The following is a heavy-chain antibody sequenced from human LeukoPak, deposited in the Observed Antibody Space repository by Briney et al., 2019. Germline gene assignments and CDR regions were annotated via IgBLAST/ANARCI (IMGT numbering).Heavy chain of an antibody. J-gene: IGHJ5*02. CDR2: LYSNGNT. CDR1: GVYISGFS. Sequence: PSETLSLTCTLSGVYISGFSWACVRQSPGKDLEWFATLYSNGNTYSNPSLKSRVTMSVDTSKNQFSRNLRSVTATDTAVYYCARNPTGYPNWFDAWGQGTLVTVSS. CDR3: ARNPTGYPNWFDA. V-gene: IGHV4-59*04. D-gene: IGHD6-25*01.